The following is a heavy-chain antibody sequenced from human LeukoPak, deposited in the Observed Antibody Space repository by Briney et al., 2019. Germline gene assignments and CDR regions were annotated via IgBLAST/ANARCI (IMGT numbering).Heavy chain of an antibody. D-gene: IGHD6-13*01. Sequence: SQTLSLTCAISGDIVSSNSAAWNWIRQSPSRXXXXXXRTYYRSKWYDDYAVSVKSRITINPDTSKNQFSLQLNSVTPEDTAVYYCARGAAAAGYFDYWGQGTLVTVSS. J-gene: IGHJ4*02. CDR2: TYYRSKWYD. V-gene: IGHV6-1*01. CDR1: GDIVSSNSAA. CDR3: ARGAAAAGYFDY.